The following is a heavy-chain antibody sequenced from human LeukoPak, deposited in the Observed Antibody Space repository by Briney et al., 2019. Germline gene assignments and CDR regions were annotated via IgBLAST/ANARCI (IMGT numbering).Heavy chain of an antibody. Sequence: ASVKVSCKASGYTFTSYDINWVRQAPGQGIEWMGWVSGYNGNTNYAQKFEGRVDMTTDTSSSTAYMELRSLRSDDTAIYYCARGDWFDPWGQGTLVTVSS. V-gene: IGHV1-18*01. CDR2: VSGYNGNT. J-gene: IGHJ5*02. CDR1: GYTFTSYD. CDR3: ARGDWFDP. D-gene: IGHD2-21*01.